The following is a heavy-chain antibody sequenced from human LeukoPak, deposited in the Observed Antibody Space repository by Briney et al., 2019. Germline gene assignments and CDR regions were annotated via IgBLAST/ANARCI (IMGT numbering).Heavy chain of an antibody. J-gene: IGHJ4*02. CDR3: ARDGPPDGWAAPAYYFDY. V-gene: IGHV1-46*01. CDR2: INPSGGST. D-gene: IGHD3-10*01. CDR1: GYTFTSYY. Sequence: GASVKVSCKASGYTFTSYYMHWVRQAPGQGLEWMGIINPSGGSTSYAQRFQGRVTMTRDTSTSTVYMELSSLRSEDTAVYYCARDGPPDGWAAPAYYFDYWGQGTLVTVSS.